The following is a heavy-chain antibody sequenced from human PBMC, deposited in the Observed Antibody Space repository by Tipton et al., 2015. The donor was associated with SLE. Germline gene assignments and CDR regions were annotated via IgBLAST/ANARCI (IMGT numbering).Heavy chain of an antibody. J-gene: IGHJ4*02. D-gene: IGHD6-13*01. CDR3: AKDPALGIADY. Sequence: PRLSCAASGFTFSSYSMNWVRQAPGKGLEWVAVIWYDGSNKYYADSVKGRFTISRDNSKNTLYLQMNSLRAEDTAVYYCAKDPALGIADYWGQGTLVTVSS. CDR2: IWYDGSNK. V-gene: IGHV3-33*06. CDR1: GFTFSSYS.